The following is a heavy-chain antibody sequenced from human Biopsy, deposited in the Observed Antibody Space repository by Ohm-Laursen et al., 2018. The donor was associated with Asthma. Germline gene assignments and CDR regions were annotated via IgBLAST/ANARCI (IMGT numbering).Heavy chain of an antibody. D-gene: IGHD6-13*01. CDR3: AKDRSGTWYGFDY. Sequence: SLSLSCSASGFTFRAHAISWVRQAPGKGLEWVSTISGNSGITYYADSVKGRFTISRDNSQNTLYLHMDSLSAEDTAVYYCAKDRSGTWYGFDYWGQGTLVTVSS. V-gene: IGHV3-23*01. CDR2: ISGNSGIT. J-gene: IGHJ4*02. CDR1: GFTFRAHA.